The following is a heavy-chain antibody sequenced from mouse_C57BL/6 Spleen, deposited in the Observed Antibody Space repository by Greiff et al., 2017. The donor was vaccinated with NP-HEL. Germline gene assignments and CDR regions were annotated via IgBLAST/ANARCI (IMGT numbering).Heavy chain of an antibody. J-gene: IGHJ1*03. CDR1: GYAFSSSW. CDR2: IYPGDGDT. V-gene: IGHV1-82*01. Sequence: VKVVESGPELVKPGASVKISCKASGYAFSSSWMNWVKQRPGKGLEWIGRIYPGDGDTNYNGKFKGKATLTADKSSSTAYMQLSSLTSEDSAVYFCARGGTTVVADWYFDVWGTGTTVTVSS. D-gene: IGHD1-1*01. CDR3: ARGGTTVVADWYFDV.